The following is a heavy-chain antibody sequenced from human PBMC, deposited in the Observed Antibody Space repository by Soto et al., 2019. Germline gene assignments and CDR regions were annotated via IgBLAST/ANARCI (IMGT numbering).Heavy chain of an antibody. CDR3: AIDKQDTMVRGVPPIYYFDY. D-gene: IGHD3-10*01. CDR1: GFTFSSYG. J-gene: IGHJ4*02. CDR2: IWYDGSNK. Sequence: GGSLRLSCAASGFTFSSYGMHWVRQAPGKGLEWVAVIWYDGSNKYYADSVKGRFTISRDNSKNTLYLQMNSLRAEDTAVYYCAIDKQDTMVRGVPPIYYFDYWGQGTLVTVSS. V-gene: IGHV3-33*01.